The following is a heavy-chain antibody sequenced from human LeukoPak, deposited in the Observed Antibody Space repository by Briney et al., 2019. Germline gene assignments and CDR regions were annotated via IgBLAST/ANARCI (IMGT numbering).Heavy chain of an antibody. D-gene: IGHD3-22*01. CDR3: ARDSRATRTYYYDSSGSQGYYFDY. Sequence: SQTPSLTCTVSGGSISSGSYYWSWIRQPAGKGLEWIGRIYTSGSTNYNPSLKSRVTISVDTSKNQFSLKLSSVTAADTAVYYCARDSRATRTYYYDSSGSQGYYFDYWGQGTLVTVSS. J-gene: IGHJ4*02. CDR1: GGSISSGSYY. CDR2: IYTSGST. V-gene: IGHV4-61*02.